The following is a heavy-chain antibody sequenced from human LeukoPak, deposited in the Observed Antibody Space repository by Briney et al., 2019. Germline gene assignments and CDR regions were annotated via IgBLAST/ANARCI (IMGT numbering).Heavy chain of an antibody. CDR1: GFAFSSYA. Sequence: GGSLRLSCAASGFAFSSYAMSWVRQAPGKGLEWVSAISGSGGSTYYADSVKGRFTISRDNFKNTLYLEMNTLRAEDTAVYYCARSEVSTTLLDYWGQGTLVTVSS. CDR3: ARSEVSTTLLDY. CDR2: ISGSGGST. D-gene: IGHD5/OR15-5a*01. V-gene: IGHV3-23*01. J-gene: IGHJ4*02.